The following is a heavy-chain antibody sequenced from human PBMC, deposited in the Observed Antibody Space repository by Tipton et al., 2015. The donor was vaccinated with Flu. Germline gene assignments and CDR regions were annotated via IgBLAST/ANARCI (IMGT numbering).Heavy chain of an antibody. CDR2: IYNTVYT. D-gene: IGHD2-2*01. V-gene: IGHV4-59*01. J-gene: IGHJ4*02. CDR1: NGSPSSYY. Sequence: TLSLTRIVSNGSPSSYYWNWIRQSPGKGLEWIGYIYNTVYTKYNPSLKSRVAISVDTSKNQFSLRLSSVTAADTAVYFCARDPSLGMPEYFDSWGQGTLVTVSS. CDR3: ARDPSLGMPEYFDS.